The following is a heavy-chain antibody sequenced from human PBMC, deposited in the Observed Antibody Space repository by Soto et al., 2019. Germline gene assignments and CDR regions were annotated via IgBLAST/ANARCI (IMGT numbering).Heavy chain of an antibody. CDR3: AKEGLVLLYFERAYYFDY. J-gene: IGHJ4*02. CDR1: GFTFSSYA. Sequence: EVQLLESGGGLVQPGGSLRLSCAASGFTFSSYAMSWVRQAPGKGLEWVSDISGSGGSTYYADSVKVRFTISRDNSKNTLYLQRNSLRAADTAVYYCAKEGLVLLYFERAYYFDYWGQGTLVTVSS. V-gene: IGHV3-23*01. CDR2: ISGSGGST. D-gene: IGHD3-9*01.